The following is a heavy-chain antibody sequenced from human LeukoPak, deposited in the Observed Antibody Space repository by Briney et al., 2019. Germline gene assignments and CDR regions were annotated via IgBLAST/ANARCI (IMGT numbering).Heavy chain of an antibody. D-gene: IGHD2-2*01. CDR2: ISHDGSIK. V-gene: IGHV3-30-3*01. J-gene: IGHJ6*03. CDR1: GFTFSSYS. CDR3: ARDFCSSTSCYFSYYYYYMDV. Sequence: GGSLRLPCTASGFTFSSYSIYWVRQAPGKGLEWVAVISHDGSIKYYADSVKGRFTISRDNAKNSLYLQMNSLRAEDTAVYYCARDFCSSTSCYFSYYYYYMDVWGKGTTVTVSS.